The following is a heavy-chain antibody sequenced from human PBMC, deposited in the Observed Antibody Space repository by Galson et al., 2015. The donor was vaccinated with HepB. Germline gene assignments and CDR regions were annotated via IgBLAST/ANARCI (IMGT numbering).Heavy chain of an antibody. CDR1: GFIFSSYG. D-gene: IGHD3-10*01. J-gene: IGHJ4*02. CDR2: IWYDGSNK. Sequence: SLRLSCAASGFIFSSYGMHWVRQAPGKGLEWVAVIWYDGSNKYHADSVKGRFTISRDNSKNTVYLQMNSLRAEDTAIYYCARYGPGSYDYWGQGTLVTVSS. CDR3: ARYGPGSYDY. V-gene: IGHV3-33*08.